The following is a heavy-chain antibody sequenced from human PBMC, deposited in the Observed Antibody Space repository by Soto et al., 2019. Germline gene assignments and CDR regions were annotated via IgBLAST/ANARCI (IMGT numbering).Heavy chain of an antibody. CDR1: GGSISSGGYY. D-gene: IGHD2-2*01. CDR3: ARGYCSSTSCSPNSFDP. J-gene: IGHJ5*02. V-gene: IGHV4-31*03. CDR2: IYYSGST. Sequence: TLSLTCTVSGGSISSGGYYWSWIRQHPGKGLEWIGYIYYSGSTYYNPSLKSRVTISVDTSKNKFSLKLSSVTAADTAVYYCARGYCSSTSCSPNSFDPWRQGTL.